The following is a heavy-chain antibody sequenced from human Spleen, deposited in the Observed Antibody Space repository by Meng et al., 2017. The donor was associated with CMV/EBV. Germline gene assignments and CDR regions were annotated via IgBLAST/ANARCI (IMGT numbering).Heavy chain of an antibody. CDR1: GGSIRSGDYY. CDR3: ASYSYGGNSVHAFDI. CDR2: MCYSGSN. Sequence: QVQLQESGPGLVKPSQTLSRTCTVSGGSIRSGDYYWSWIRQPPGKGLEWIGYMCYSGSNYCNPSLKSRITISLDASKNQFSLKLSSVTAADTAVYYCASYSYGGNSVHAFDIWGQGTMVTVSS. J-gene: IGHJ3*02. V-gene: IGHV4-30-4*01. D-gene: IGHD4-23*01.